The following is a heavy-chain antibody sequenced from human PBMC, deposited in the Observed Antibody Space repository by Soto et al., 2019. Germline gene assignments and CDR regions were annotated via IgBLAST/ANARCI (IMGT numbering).Heavy chain of an antibody. J-gene: IGHJ4*02. V-gene: IGHV1-46*01. CDR2: INPSGGST. CDR3: AASGLGVGYFDY. Sequence: QVQLVQSGAEVKKPGASVKVSCKASGYTFTSYYMHWVRQAPGQGLEWMGVINPSGGSTSYAPKFQGGVTMTKDPSTSPVYMELSSLRSEDTDVYYCAASGLGVGYFDYCGKGTVVPVSS. D-gene: IGHD6-13*01. CDR1: GYTFTSYY.